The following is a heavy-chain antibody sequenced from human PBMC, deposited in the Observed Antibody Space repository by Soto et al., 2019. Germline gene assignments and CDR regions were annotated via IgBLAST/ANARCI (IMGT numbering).Heavy chain of an antibody. J-gene: IGHJ6*02. CDR3: ASAGTTPKSDYYGMDV. D-gene: IGHD1-7*01. V-gene: IGHV5-51*01. CDR1: GYSFTSYW. Sequence: PRESLKISCKGSGYSFTSYWIGWVRQMPGKGLEWMGIIYPGDSDTRYSPSFQGQVTISADKSISTAYLQWSSLKASDTAMYYCASAGTTPKSDYYGMDVWGQGTTVTVSS. CDR2: IYPGDSDT.